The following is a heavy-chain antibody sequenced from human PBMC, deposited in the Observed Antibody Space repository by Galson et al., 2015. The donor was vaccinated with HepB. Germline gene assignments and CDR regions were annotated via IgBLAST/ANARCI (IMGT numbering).Heavy chain of an antibody. CDR1: GFTFSSYA. V-gene: IGHV3-23*01. D-gene: IGHD4-17*01. CDR3: AGRPHGDYPYFDL. Sequence: SLRLSCAASGFTFSSYAMSWVRQAPGKGLEWVSAISGSGGSTYYADSVKGRFTISRDNSKNTLYLQMHRLGAEDTALYYCAGRPHGDYPYFDLWGQGTLVTVSS. CDR2: ISGSGGST. J-gene: IGHJ4*02.